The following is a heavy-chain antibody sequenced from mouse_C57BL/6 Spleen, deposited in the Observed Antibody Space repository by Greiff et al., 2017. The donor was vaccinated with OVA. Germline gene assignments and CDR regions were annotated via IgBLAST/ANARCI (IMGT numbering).Heavy chain of an antibody. J-gene: IGHJ2*01. V-gene: IGHV1-54*01. CDR1: GYAFTNYL. Sequence: QVQLQQSGAELVRPGTSVKVSCKASGYAFTNYLIEWVKQRPGQGLEWIGVINPGSGGTNYNEKFKGKATLTADKSSSTAYMQLSSLTSEDSAVYFCARGYGSSPYFDYWGQGTTLTVSS. D-gene: IGHD1-1*01. CDR2: INPGSGGT. CDR3: ARGYGSSPYFDY.